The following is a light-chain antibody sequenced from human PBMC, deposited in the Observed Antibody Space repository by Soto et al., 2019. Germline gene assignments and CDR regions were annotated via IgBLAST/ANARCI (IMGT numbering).Light chain of an antibody. V-gene: IGKV2-30*01. CDR3: MQGTHWPPYT. CDR1: RSLAYSDGNTY. CDR2: NVS. J-gene: IGKJ2*01. Sequence: DVVMTQSPLSLPVTLGQPASISCRSSRSLAYSDGNTYLNWFQQRPGQSPRRLIYNVSNRDSGXPXRXTGSGSGTDFTLKISRVEAEDVGVYYCMQGTHWPPYTFGQGTKLEIK.